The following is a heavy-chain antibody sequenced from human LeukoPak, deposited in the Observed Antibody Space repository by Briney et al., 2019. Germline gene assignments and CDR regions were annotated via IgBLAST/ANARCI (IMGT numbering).Heavy chain of an antibody. J-gene: IGHJ5*02. CDR1: GGTFSSYA. CDR3: ATQHSKASLDFVPATAMATWFDP. Sequence: VASVKVSCKASGGTFSSYAISWVRQAPGQGLEWMGGIIPIFGTANYAQKFQGRVTITADESTSTAYMELSSLRSEDTAVYYCATQHSKASLDFVPATAMATWFDPWGQGTLVTVSS. D-gene: IGHD2-2*01. CDR2: IIPIFGTA. V-gene: IGHV1-69*13.